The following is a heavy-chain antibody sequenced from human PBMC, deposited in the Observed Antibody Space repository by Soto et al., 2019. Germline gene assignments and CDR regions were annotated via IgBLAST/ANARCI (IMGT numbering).Heavy chain of an antibody. CDR1: GFTFSSYA. Sequence: PGGSLRLSCAASGFTFSSYAMSWVRQAPGKGLEWVSGISDSGGSTYYADSVKGRFTISRDNSKNTLYLQMNSLRAEDTAVYYCARVHLAAQDYYYGMDVWGQGTTVTVSS. V-gene: IGHV3-23*01. D-gene: IGHD6-6*01. CDR2: ISDSGGST. CDR3: ARVHLAAQDYYYGMDV. J-gene: IGHJ6*02.